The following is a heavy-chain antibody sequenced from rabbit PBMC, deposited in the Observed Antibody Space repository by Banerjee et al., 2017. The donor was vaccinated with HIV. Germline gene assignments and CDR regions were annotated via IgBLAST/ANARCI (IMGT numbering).Heavy chain of an antibody. CDR2: IYTSSGST. CDR1: GFSFSSSYW. J-gene: IGHJ4*01. V-gene: IGHV1S45*01. CDR3: ARGINYIGYFNL. D-gene: IGHD1-1*01. Sequence: QEQLEESGGDLVKPEGSLTLTCAASGFSFSSSYWICWVRQAPGKGLEWIACIYTSSGSTYYASWAKGRFTISKTSSTTVTLQMTGLTAADTATYFCARGINYIGYFNLWGQGTLVTVS.